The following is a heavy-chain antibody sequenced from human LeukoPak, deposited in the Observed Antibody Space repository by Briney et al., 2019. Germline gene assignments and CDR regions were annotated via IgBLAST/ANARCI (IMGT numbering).Heavy chain of an antibody. CDR3: ARNLLYYYDSSGAFDY. D-gene: IGHD3-22*01. CDR1: GFTFSSYA. V-gene: IGHV3-64*01. J-gene: IGHJ4*02. Sequence: PGGSLRLSCAASGFTFSSYATHWVRQAPGKGLEYVSAISSNGGSTYYANSVKGRFTISRDNSKNTLYLQLGSLRAEDMAVYYCARNLLYYYDSSGAFDYWGQGTLVTVSS. CDR2: ISSNGGST.